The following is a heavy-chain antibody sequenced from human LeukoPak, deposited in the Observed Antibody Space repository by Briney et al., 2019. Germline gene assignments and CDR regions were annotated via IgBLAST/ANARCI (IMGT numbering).Heavy chain of an antibody. J-gene: IGHJ3*02. D-gene: IGHD3-22*01. CDR1: GYSFISYY. V-gene: IGHV1-46*01. CDR3: ARSISGYDAFDI. CDR2: INPSSGST. Sequence: ASVKVSCKASGYSFISYYMHWVRQAPGLGLEWRGIINPSSGSTNYAQKFQGRVTMTRDTSTSTVYMELSRLRSEDTAVYYCARSISGYDAFDIWGQGTMVTVSS.